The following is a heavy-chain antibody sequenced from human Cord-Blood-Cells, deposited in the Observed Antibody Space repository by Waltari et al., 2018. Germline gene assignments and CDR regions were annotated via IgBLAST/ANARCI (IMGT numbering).Heavy chain of an antibody. CDR1: GGSISSYY. Sequence: QVQLQESGPGLVKPSETLSLTCTVSGGSISSYYWSWIRQPPGKGLEWIGYIYYSGSTNYNPSLKSRVTISVDTSKNQFSLKLSSVTAADTAVDYCARSEGDFWSGYKYFQHWGQGTLVTVSS. CDR3: ARSEGDFWSGYKYFQH. CDR2: IYYSGST. V-gene: IGHV4-59*01. J-gene: IGHJ1*01. D-gene: IGHD3-3*01.